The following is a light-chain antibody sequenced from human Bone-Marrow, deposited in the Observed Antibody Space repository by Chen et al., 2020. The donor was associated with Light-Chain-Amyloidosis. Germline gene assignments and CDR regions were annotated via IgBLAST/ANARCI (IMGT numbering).Light chain of an antibody. CDR3: SSYTCTNALV. J-gene: IGLJ1*01. CDR1: SSGVGGDNH. CDR2: EVT. V-gene: IGLV2-14*01. Sequence: QSALTQPAYVSGSPGQSITISCTGTSSGVGGDNHVSWYQQHPDKAPKLMIYEVTTRPSWVPDRFSGSKSDNTASLTISGLQTEDDADYFCSSYTCTNALVFGRGTRVTVL.